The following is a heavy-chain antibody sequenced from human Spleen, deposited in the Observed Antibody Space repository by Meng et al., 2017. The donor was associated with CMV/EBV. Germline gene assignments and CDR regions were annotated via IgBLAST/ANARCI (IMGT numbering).Heavy chain of an antibody. V-gene: IGHV2-26*01. CDR3: ARIQGRYYYYGMDV. CDR1: GFSLSTSGVG. J-gene: IGHJ6*02. CDR2: IFSNDEE. Sequence: SGPTLVKPTQTLTLTCTFSGFSLSTSGVGVGWIRQPPGKALEWLAHIFSNDEESYSTSLKSRLTISKDTSKSQVVLSITNMDPVDTATYYCARIQGRYYYYGMDVWGQGTTVTVSS.